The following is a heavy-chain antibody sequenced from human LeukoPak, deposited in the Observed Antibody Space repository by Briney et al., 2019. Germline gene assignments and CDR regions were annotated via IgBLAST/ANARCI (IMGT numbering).Heavy chain of an antibody. D-gene: IGHD5-18*01. Sequence: SETLSLTCAVYGGSFSGYYWSWIRQPPGKGLEWIGEINHSGSTNYNPSLKSRVTISVDTSKNQFSLKLSSVTAADTAVYYRARFGSRGYSYGLWKSYYFDYWGQGTLVTVSS. CDR3: ARFGSRGYSYGLWKSYYFDY. J-gene: IGHJ4*02. CDR1: GGSFSGYY. V-gene: IGHV4-34*01. CDR2: INHSGST.